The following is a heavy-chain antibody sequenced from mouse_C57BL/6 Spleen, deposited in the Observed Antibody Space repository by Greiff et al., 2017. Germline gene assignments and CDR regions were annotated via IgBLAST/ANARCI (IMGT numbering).Heavy chain of an antibody. CDR1: GYTFTSYW. CDR2: IYPGSGST. Sequence: VQLQQPGAELVKPGASVKMSCKASGYTFTSYWITWVKQRPGQGLAWIGDIYPGSGSTNYNEKFKSKATLTVDTSSSTAYMQLSSLTSEDSAVYYCARSIRTYFDVWGTGTTVTVSS. CDR3: ARSIRTYFDV. J-gene: IGHJ1*03. V-gene: IGHV1-55*01. D-gene: IGHD1-1*01.